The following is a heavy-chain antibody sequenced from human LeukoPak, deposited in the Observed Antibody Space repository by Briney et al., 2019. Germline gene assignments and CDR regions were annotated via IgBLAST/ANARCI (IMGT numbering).Heavy chain of an antibody. V-gene: IGHV4-59*01. J-gene: IGHJ5*02. CDR3: ARVLWNDETNWFDP. D-gene: IGHD1-1*01. CDR1: GGSISSYY. CDR2: IYYSGST. Sequence: SETLSLTCTVSGGSISSYYWSWIRQPPGKGLEWIGYIYYSGSTIYNPSLKSRVTISLDTSKNQFSLTLSSVTAADTAVYYCARVLWNDETNWFDPWGQGTLVTVSS.